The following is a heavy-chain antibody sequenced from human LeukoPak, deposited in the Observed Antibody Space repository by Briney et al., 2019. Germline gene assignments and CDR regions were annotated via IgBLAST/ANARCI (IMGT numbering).Heavy chain of an antibody. V-gene: IGHV4-38-2*02. Sequence: PSETLSLTCTVSGYSISSGYYWGWIRQPPGKGLEWIGSIYHSGITYYNPSLKSRVTISVDTSKNHFSLRLRSVTAADTAMYYCARGTLYRGWSYYLNFWGQGSQVTVSS. J-gene: IGHJ4*02. CDR2: IYHSGIT. CDR3: ARGTLYRGWSYYLNF. CDR1: GYSISSGYY. D-gene: IGHD6-19*01.